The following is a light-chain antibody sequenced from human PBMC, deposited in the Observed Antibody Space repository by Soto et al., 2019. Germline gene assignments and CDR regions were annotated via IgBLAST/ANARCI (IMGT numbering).Light chain of an antibody. Sequence: QSALTQPASVSGSPGQSITISCTGTSSDVGGYKYVSWYQQHPDKAPKLILYEGNKRPSGVSNRFSGSKSGDTASLTISGLQAADEADYYCCSYAGSNSWVFGGGTQLTVL. V-gene: IGLV2-23*01. CDR3: CSYAGSNSWV. CDR1: SSDVGGYKY. CDR2: EGN. J-gene: IGLJ3*02.